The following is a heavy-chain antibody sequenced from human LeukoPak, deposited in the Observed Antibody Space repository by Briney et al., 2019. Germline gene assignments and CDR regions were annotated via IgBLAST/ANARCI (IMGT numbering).Heavy chain of an antibody. D-gene: IGHD3-3*01. J-gene: IGHJ3*02. CDR3: AGERGITIFGVVPDAFDI. CDR2: IIPIFGTA. CDR1: GGTFSSYA. V-gene: IGHV1-69*13. Sequence: SVKVSCQPSGGTFSSYAISCVRQAPGPGLECMGGIIPIFGTANYAQKFQGRVTITADESTSTAYMELSSPRSEDTAVDYCAGERGITIFGVVPDAFDIWGQGTMVTVSS.